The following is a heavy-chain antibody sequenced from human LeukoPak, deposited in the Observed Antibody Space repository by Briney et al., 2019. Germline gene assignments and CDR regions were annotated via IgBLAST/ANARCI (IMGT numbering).Heavy chain of an antibody. J-gene: IGHJ5*02. V-gene: IGHV1-69*05. CDR3: ASGNRRMGSSDGFDP. CDR1: GGTFSSYA. Sequence: SVKVSCKASGGTFSSYAISWVRQAPGQGLEWMGGIIPIFGTANYAQKFQGRVTITTDESTSTAYMELSSLRSGDTAVYYCASGNRRMGSSDGFDPWGQGTLVTVSS. CDR2: IIPIFGTA. D-gene: IGHD6-13*01.